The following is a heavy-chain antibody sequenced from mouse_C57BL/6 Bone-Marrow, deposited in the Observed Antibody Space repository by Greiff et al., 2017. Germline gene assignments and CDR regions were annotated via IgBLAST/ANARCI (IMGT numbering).Heavy chain of an antibody. CDR2: ISGGGGNT. D-gene: IGHD1-1*01. V-gene: IGHV5-9*01. CDR1: GFTFSSYT. Sequence: EVKLMESGGGLVKPGGSLKLSCAASGFTFSSYTMPWVRQTPEQRLQWVAAISGGGGNTYYPDSVKGRFTISRDNDKTILYLQMSSLRSEDTALYDCARQVTTVLATKYFDVWGTGTTVTVSS. J-gene: IGHJ1*03. CDR3: ARQVTTVLATKYFDV.